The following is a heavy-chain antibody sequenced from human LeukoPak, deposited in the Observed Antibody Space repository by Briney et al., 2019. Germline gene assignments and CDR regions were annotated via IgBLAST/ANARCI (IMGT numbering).Heavy chain of an antibody. J-gene: IGHJ4*02. D-gene: IGHD3-10*01. V-gene: IGHV3-30*18. CDR3: AKDYYDLGLFDY. CDR2: ISYDGSNK. CDR1: GFTFSSYG. Sequence: SGGSLRLSCAASGFTFSSYGMHWVRQAPGKGLEWVAVISYDGSNKYYADSVKGRFTISRDNSKNTLYLQMNSLRAEDTAVYYCAKDYYDLGLFDYWGQGTLVTVSS.